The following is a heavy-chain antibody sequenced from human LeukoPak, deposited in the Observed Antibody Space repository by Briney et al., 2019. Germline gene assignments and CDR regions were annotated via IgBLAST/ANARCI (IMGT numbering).Heavy chain of an antibody. Sequence: GGSLWLSCAASGFSSSDYYMSWIRQAPGKGLEWVSYISSSGSTIYYADSVKGRFTISRDNAKNSLYLQMNSLRAEDTAVYYCARDYSSTSFDYWGQGTLVTVSS. CDR3: ARDYSSTSFDY. CDR1: GFSSSDYY. V-gene: IGHV3-11*01. J-gene: IGHJ4*02. D-gene: IGHD2-2*01. CDR2: ISSSGSTI.